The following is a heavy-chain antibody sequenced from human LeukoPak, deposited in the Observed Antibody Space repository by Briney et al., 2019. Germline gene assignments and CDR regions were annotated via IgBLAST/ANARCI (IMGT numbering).Heavy chain of an antibody. CDR1: GGSFSGYY. V-gene: IGHV4-34*01. D-gene: IGHD3-3*01. Sequence: ASETLSLTCAVYGGSFSGYYWSWIRQPPGKGLEWIGEINHSGSTNYNPSLKSRVTISVDTSKNQFSLKLSSVTAADTAVYYCARRPPLYYDFWSGYYGPWGAFDIWGQGTMVTVSS. J-gene: IGHJ3*02. CDR2: INHSGST. CDR3: ARRPPLYYDFWSGYYGPWGAFDI.